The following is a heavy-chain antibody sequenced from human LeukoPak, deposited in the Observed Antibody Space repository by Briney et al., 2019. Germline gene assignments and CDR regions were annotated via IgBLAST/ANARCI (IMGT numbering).Heavy chain of an antibody. V-gene: IGHV1-2*02. CDR2: INPNSGGT. D-gene: IGHD2-2*01. CDR1: GYTFTGYY. Sequence: GASVKVSCKASGYTFTGYYMHWVRQAPGQGLEWMGWINPNSGGTNCAQKFQGRVTMTRDTSISTAYMELSRLRSDDTAVYYCASCSSTSCHTQFDYWGQGTLVTVSS. CDR3: ASCSSTSCHTQFDY. J-gene: IGHJ4*02.